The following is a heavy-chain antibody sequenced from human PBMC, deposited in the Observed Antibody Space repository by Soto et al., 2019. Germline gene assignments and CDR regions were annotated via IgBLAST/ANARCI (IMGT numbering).Heavy chain of an antibody. Sequence: QVQLVESGGGVVQPGRSLRLSCAASGFTFSSYGMHWVRQDPGKGLEWVAVISYDGSNKYYADSVKGRFTISRDNSKNTLYLQMNSLRAEDTAVYYCAKDAIFWSGYYGDDYWGQGTLVTVSS. D-gene: IGHD3-3*01. V-gene: IGHV3-30*18. CDR1: GFTFSSYG. CDR2: ISYDGSNK. CDR3: AKDAIFWSGYYGDDY. J-gene: IGHJ4*02.